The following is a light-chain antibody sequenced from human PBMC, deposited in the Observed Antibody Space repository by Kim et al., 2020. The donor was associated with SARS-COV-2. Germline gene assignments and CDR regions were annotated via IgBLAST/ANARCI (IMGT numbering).Light chain of an antibody. CDR1: QTITRY. Sequence: ASVGDRVPITCRASQTITRYFHWYQQKAGKAPKLLIHGISNLHSGVPSRFSGSGSGTDFTLTINSLQPEDFATYYCQQTDSLPITFGQGTRLEIK. CDR3: QQTDSLPIT. CDR2: GIS. V-gene: IGKV1-39*01. J-gene: IGKJ5*01.